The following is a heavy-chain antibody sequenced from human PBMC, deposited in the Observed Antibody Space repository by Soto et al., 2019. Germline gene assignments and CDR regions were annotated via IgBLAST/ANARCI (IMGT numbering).Heavy chain of an antibody. Sequence: PGGSRRLSCAASGFTFSSYAMSWVRQAPGKGLEWVSAISGSGGSTYYADSVKGRFTISRDNSKNTLYLQMNSLRAEDTAVYYCARTPRWAVYFDYWGQGTLVTVSS. J-gene: IGHJ4*02. CDR2: ISGSGGST. CDR1: GFTFSSYA. V-gene: IGHV3-23*01. CDR3: ARTPRWAVYFDY.